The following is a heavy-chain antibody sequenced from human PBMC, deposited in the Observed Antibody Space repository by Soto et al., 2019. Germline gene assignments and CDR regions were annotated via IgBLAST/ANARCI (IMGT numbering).Heavy chain of an antibody. Sequence: SLRLSCAVSGFTFHDSAMHWVRQAPGKGLEWVSSATLNSGTIGYADSVQGRFTVSRDNARNSLYLQMNSVRAEDTALYFCAKGLCVGTCPFDYWGQGTLVTVSS. J-gene: IGHJ4*02. V-gene: IGHV3-9*01. D-gene: IGHD2-21*01. CDR3: AKGLCVGTCPFDY. CDR2: ATLNSGTI. CDR1: GFTFHDSA.